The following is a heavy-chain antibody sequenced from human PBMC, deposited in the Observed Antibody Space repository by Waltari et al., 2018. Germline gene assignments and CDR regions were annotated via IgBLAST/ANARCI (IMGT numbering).Heavy chain of an antibody. CDR3: ARGEIAGAFDI. V-gene: IGHV4-59*01. D-gene: IGHD3-10*01. CDR2: IYYGGST. J-gene: IGHJ3*02. Sequence: QVQLQESGPGLVKPSETLSLTCPVPGGSLSSYYWSWIRQPPGKGLECIGYIYYGGSTNYNPSLKSRVTISVDTSKNQFSLKLSSVTAADTAVYFCARGEIAGAFDIWGQGTMVTVS. CDR1: GGSLSSYY.